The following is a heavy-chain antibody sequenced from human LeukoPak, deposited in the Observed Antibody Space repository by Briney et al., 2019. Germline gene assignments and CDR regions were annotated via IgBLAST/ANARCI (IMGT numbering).Heavy chain of an antibody. J-gene: IGHJ4*02. CDR3: SRAQTEAGAKYYFDY. CDR2: IRSNAYGRTT. CDR1: GFSFGDYA. V-gene: IGHV3-49*04. Sequence: QPGRSLRLSCTASGFSFGDYALNWVRKAPGKGLVWVGFIRSNAYGRTTEYAASVQGRFTISRDNSNSIAYLQMNSLKTEDTAVYYCSRAQTEAGAKYYFDYWGQGTLVTVSS.